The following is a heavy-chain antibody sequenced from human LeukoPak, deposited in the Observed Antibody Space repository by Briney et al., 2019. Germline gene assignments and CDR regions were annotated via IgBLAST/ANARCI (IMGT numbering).Heavy chain of an antibody. J-gene: IGHJ3*01. CDR1: GFTFSTYE. CDR3: ARDRDCSRTSCFNAFDV. CDR2: ISHDGNDQ. D-gene: IGHD2-2*01. V-gene: IGHV3-30*04. Sequence: GGSLRLSCAASGFTFSTYEMHWVRQAPGKGLEWVAVISHDGNDQYYGDSVKGRFTISRDNSKNALYLQMNSLRLEDTAVYYCARDRDCSRTSCFNAFDVWGQGIMAIVSS.